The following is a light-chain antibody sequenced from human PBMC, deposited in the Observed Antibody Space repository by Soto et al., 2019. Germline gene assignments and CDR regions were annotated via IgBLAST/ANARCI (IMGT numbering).Light chain of an antibody. CDR3: QQYDKWPLT. CDR1: QSVSSSY. V-gene: IGKV3-15*01. Sequence: EIVLTQSPGTLSLSPGERSTLSCRASQSVSSSYLAWYQQKPGQAPRLLIYGASSRATGIPARFSGSGSGTEFTLTISSLQSEDFAVYYCQQYDKWPLTFGQGTKWIS. CDR2: GAS. J-gene: IGKJ1*01.